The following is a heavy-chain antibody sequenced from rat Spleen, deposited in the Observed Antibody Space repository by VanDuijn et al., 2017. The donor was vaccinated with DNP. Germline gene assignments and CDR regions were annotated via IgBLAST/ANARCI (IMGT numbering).Heavy chain of an antibody. CDR2: IGSPAYAP. Sequence: EVQLVESGGGLVQPGRSLKLSCAASGFTFSAYYMAWVRQAPAKGLEWVAYIGSPAYAPYYTDSVKGRFAISRDNAKSTLYLQMNSLRSEDMATYYCVRWNSGHFDYWGQGVMVTVFS. J-gene: IGHJ2*01. D-gene: IGHD4-3*01. V-gene: IGHV5-22*01. CDR3: VRWNSGHFDY. CDR1: GFTFSAYY.